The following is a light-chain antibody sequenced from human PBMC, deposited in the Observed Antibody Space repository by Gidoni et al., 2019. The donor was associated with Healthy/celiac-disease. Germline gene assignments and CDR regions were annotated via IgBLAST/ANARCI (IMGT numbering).Light chain of an antibody. CDR2: KAS. CDR3: QQYNSYSLFT. J-gene: IGKJ3*01. V-gene: IGKV1-5*03. CDR1: QRISSW. Sequence: DIQMTQSPSTLSASVEYRVTITCPASQRISSWLAWYQQKPGKAPKPLIYKASSLESGVPSRFSGRGSGTEFTLTISSLQPDDFATYYCQQYNSYSLFTFGPGTKVDIK.